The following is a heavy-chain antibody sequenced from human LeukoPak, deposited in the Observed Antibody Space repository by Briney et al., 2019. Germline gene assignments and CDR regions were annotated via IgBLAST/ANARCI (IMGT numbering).Heavy chain of an antibody. J-gene: IGHJ4*02. CDR2: ISSSSSYI. Sequence: GGSLRLFCAASGFTFSSYSMNWVRQAPGKGLEWVSSISSSSSYIYYADSVKGRITISRDNAKNSLYLQMNSLRAEDTAVYYCARGRATYYDFWSGIFDYWGQGTLVTVSS. CDR3: ARGRATYYDFWSGIFDY. CDR1: GFTFSSYS. V-gene: IGHV3-21*01. D-gene: IGHD3-3*01.